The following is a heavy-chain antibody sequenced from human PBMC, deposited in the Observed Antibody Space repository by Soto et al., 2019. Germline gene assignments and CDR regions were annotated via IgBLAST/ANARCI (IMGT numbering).Heavy chain of an antibody. V-gene: IGHV4-38-2*02. CDR2: IYHSGST. D-gene: IGHD3-3*01. CDR3: ARDTSRITIFGVVMAYYGMDV. J-gene: IGHJ6*02. Sequence: SETLSLTCAVSGYSISSGYYWGWIRQPPGKGLEWIGSIYHSGSTYYNPSLKSRVTISVDTSKNQFSLKLSSVTAADTAVYYCARDTSRITIFGVVMAYYGMDVWGRGTTVTVSS. CDR1: GYSISSGYY.